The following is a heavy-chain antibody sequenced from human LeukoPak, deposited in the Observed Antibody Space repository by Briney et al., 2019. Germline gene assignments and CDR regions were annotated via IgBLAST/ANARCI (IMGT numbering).Heavy chain of an antibody. CDR3: ARDRKVRGVIIKGRLGFDP. CDR2: ISSSSSYI. CDR1: GFTFSSYS. D-gene: IGHD3-10*01. J-gene: IGHJ5*02. Sequence: GGSLRLSCAASGFTFSSYSMNWVRQAPGKGLEWVSSISSSSSYIYYADSVKGRFTISRDNAKSSLYLQMNSLRAEDTAVYYCARDRKVRGVIIKGRLGFDPWGQGTLVTVSS. V-gene: IGHV3-21*01.